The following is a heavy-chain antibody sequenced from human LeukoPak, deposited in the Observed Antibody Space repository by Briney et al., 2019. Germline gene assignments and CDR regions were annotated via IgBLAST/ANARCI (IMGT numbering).Heavy chain of an antibody. CDR2: MYTSGST. CDR1: GGSISSGDYY. Sequence: SETLSLTCTVSGGSISSGDYYWSWIRQPAGKGLEWIGRMYTSGSTNYNPSFKSRVTISLDTSKNQFFLKLGSVTAADTAVYYCARVFWSRYYYIDVWGKGTTVTVSS. V-gene: IGHV4-61*02. D-gene: IGHD2-21*01. J-gene: IGHJ6*03. CDR3: ARVFWSRYYYIDV.